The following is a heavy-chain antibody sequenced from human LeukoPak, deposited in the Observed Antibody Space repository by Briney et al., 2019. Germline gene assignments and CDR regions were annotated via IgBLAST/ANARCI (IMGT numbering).Heavy chain of an antibody. V-gene: IGHV3-74*01. CDR3: ARDGFVYCSGGSCYSGGDAFDF. CDR1: GFTFSSYW. J-gene: IGHJ3*01. CDR2: INSDGSST. Sequence: PGGSLRLSCAASGFTFSSYWMHWVRQAPGKGLVWVSRINSDGSSTSYADSVKGRFTISRDNAKNTLFLQMNSLRAEDTAVYYCARDGFVYCSGGSCYSGGDAFDFWGQGTMVTVSS. D-gene: IGHD2-15*01.